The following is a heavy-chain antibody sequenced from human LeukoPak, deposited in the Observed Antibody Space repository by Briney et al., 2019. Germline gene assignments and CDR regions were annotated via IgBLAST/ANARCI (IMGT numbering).Heavy chain of an antibody. CDR2: IGTSSGSM. CDR1: GFTFSSYN. CDR3: ARPRGSGYYRYDY. V-gene: IGHV3-48*01. Sequence: QPGGSLRLSCVASGFTFSSYNMIWVRQAPGKGLEWISYIGTSSGSMYYADSVKGRFTISRDNSKNTLYLQMNSLRAEDTAVYYCARPRGSGYYRYDYWGQGTLVTVSS. J-gene: IGHJ4*02. D-gene: IGHD3-22*01.